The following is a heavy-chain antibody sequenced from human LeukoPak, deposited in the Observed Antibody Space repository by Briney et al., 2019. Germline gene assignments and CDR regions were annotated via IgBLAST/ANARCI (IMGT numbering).Heavy chain of an antibody. CDR3: ARRLCRGTACYYFDY. CDR1: GFTFNDYA. V-gene: IGHV3-23*01. D-gene: IGHD2-2*01. Sequence: GGSRRLSCATSGFTFNDYAMRWDRQAPGEWREWVAGISGSGADTYYADSVKGRFTISRDNSKNTLYLQTDTLRVEDTAVYYCARRLCRGTACYYFDYWGQGTLVTVSS. J-gene: IGHJ4*02. CDR2: ISGSGADT.